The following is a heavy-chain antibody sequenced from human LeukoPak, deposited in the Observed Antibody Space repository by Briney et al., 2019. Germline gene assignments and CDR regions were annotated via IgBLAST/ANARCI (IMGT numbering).Heavy chain of an antibody. D-gene: IGHD5-12*01. CDR1: GGSISSGGYF. J-gene: IGHJ2*01. Sequence: PSETLSLTCTVSGGSISSGGYFWTWIRQHPGKALEWIGYIYYSGSTYYNPSLKSRVTISVDTSKNQFSLKLSSVTAADTAVYYCARFPYSGYDYWYFDLWGRGTLSLSPQ. CDR2: IYYSGST. CDR3: ARFPYSGYDYWYFDL. V-gene: IGHV4-31*03.